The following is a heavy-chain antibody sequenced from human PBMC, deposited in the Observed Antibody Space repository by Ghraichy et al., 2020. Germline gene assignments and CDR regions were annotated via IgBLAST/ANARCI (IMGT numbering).Heavy chain of an antibody. CDR1: GGSISSYY. J-gene: IGHJ4*02. Sequence: SETLSLTCTVSGGSISSYYWSWIRQPPGKGLEWIGYIYYSGSTNYNPSLKSRVTISVDTSKNQFSLKLSSVTAADTAVYYCASSPLQKDTGYYFDYWGQGTLVTVSS. CDR2: IYYSGST. CDR3: ASSPLQKDTGYYFDY. V-gene: IGHV4-59*08. D-gene: IGHD5-18*01.